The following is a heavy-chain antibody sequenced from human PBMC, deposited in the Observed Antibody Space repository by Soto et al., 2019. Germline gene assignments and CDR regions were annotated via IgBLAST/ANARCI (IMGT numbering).Heavy chain of an antibody. D-gene: IGHD6-13*01. CDR2: IYPGDSDT. CDR3: ARVGSSSWYLGNWFDP. J-gene: IGHJ5*02. Sequence: GESLKIFCKGSGYSFTSYWIGWVRQMPGKGLEWMGIIYPGDSDTRYSPSFQGQVTISADKSISTAYLQWSSLKASDTAMYYCARVGSSSWYLGNWFDPWGQGTLVTVSS. V-gene: IGHV5-51*01. CDR1: GYSFTSYW.